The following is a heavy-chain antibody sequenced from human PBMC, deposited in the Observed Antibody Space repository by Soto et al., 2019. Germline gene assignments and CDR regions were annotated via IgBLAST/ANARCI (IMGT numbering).Heavy chain of an antibody. CDR1: GFTFDDYA. CDR2: ISWNSGTI. V-gene: IGHV3-9*01. CDR3: AKGGGPTGFDC. Sequence: MQLVESGGGLVQLGRSLRLSCAASGFTFDDYAMHWVRQGPGKGLEWVSVISWNSGTIAYADSVKGRFTISRDNANNSLYLQMNSLRVEDTALYYCAKGGGPTGFDCWGQGTLVTVSS. D-gene: IGHD2-15*01. J-gene: IGHJ4*02.